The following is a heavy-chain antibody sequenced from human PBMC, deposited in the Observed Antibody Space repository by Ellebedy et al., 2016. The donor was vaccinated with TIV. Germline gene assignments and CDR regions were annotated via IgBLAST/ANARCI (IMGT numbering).Heavy chain of an antibody. V-gene: IGHV1-8*01. Sequence: AASVKVSCKASGYTFTSYDINWVRQATGQGLEWMGWMNPDSGNTAYAQKFQGRVSITRNTSISTAYLELSNLRSDETAVYYCARGIRMPSDYWGQGTLVTVSS. CDR3: ARGIRMPSDY. CDR1: GYTFTSYD. J-gene: IGHJ4*02. CDR2: MNPDSGNT. D-gene: IGHD2-15*01.